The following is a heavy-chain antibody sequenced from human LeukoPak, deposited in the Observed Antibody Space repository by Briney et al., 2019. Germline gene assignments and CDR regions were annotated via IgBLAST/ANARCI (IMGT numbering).Heavy chain of an antibody. J-gene: IGHJ4*02. CDR2: INPNSGGT. CDR1: GYTFTAYY. V-gene: IGHV1-2*06. Sequence: ASVKDSCKASGYTFTAYYIHWVRQAPGQGLEWMGRINPNSGGTDFAQKFQGRVTMTRDTSISTAYMEPSRLRSDDTAIYYCARGGTEAGSGDYWGQGTLVTVPS. D-gene: IGHD3-10*01. CDR3: ARGGTEAGSGDY.